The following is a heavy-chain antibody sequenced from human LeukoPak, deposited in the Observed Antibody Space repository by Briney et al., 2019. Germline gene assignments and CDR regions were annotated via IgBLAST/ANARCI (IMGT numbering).Heavy chain of an antibody. J-gene: IGHJ3*02. CDR2: INHSGRN. D-gene: IGHD1-26*01. V-gene: IGHV4-34*01. CDR1: GGSFSGYY. Sequence: SETLSLTCAVYGGSFSGYYWNWIRQPPGKGLEWIGEINHSGRNNYNPSLKSRVTISVDTSKNQFSLKLTSVTAADTALYYCASPSGSYMTDAFDIWGQGTMVTVSS. CDR3: ASPSGSYMTDAFDI.